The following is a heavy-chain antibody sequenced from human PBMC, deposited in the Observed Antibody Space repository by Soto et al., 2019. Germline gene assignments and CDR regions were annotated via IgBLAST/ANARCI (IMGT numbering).Heavy chain of an antibody. V-gene: IGHV3-30-3*01. CDR1: GFTFSSYA. Sequence: GESLKISCAASGFTFSSYAMHWVRQAPGKGLEWVAVISYDGSNKYYADSVKGRFTISRDNSKNTLYLQMNSLRAEDTAVYYCARDWAPQAAAVYYFDYWGQGTLVTVSS. J-gene: IGHJ4*02. D-gene: IGHD6-13*01. CDR3: ARDWAPQAAAVYYFDY. CDR2: ISYDGSNK.